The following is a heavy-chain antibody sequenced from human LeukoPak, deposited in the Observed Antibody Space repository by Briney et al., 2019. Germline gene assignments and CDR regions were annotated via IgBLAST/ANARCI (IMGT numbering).Heavy chain of an antibody. Sequence: PGGSLRLSCAASGFTFSNVWMTWVRQAPGKGLEWVGRIKSKTDGGTTDYAAPVKGRFTISRDDSKNTLYLQMNSLKTEDTAVYYCTTESLWFGEPWGAFDIWGQGTMVTVSS. CDR2: IKSKTDGGTT. V-gene: IGHV3-15*01. D-gene: IGHD3-10*01. CDR3: TTESLWFGEPWGAFDI. J-gene: IGHJ3*02. CDR1: GFTFSNVW.